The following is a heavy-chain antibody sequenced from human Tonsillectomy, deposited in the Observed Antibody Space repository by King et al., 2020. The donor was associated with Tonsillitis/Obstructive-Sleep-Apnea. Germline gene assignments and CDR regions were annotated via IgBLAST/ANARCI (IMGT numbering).Heavy chain of an antibody. J-gene: IGHJ4*02. CDR3: ARGWYIVVVPARGTYFDY. D-gene: IGHD2-2*01. V-gene: IGHV4-59*13. CDR1: GGSISSYY. CDR2: IYYSGST. Sequence: QLQESGPGLMKPSETLTLTCTVSGGSISSYYWSWIRQPPGKGLEWIGYIYYSGSTNYNPSLKSRVTISVDTSKNQFSLKLSSVTAADTAVYYCARGWYIVVVPARGTYFDYWGQGTLVTVSS.